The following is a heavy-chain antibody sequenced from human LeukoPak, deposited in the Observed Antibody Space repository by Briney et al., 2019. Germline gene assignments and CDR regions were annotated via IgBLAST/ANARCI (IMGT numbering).Heavy chain of an antibody. CDR3: ARAHSSSWYVGFDY. Sequence: GGSLRLSSAASGFTFSSYSMNWVRQAPGKGLEWVSSISSSSSYIYYADSVKGRFTISRDNAKNSLYLQMNSLRAEDTAVYYCARAHSSSWYVGFDYWGQGTLVTVSS. J-gene: IGHJ4*02. CDR1: GFTFSSYS. D-gene: IGHD6-13*01. V-gene: IGHV3-21*01. CDR2: ISSSSSYI.